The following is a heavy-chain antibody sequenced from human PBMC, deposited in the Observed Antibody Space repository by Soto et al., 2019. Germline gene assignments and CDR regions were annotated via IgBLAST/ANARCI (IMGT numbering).Heavy chain of an antibody. D-gene: IGHD4-17*01. CDR1: GFTFSSYS. CDR3: ARGPTDYGDYVWFDH. CDR2: ISSSSSYI. Sequence: GGSLRLSCAASGFTFSSYSMNWVRQAPGKGLEWVSSISSSSSYIYYADSVKGRFTISRDNAKNSLYLQMNSLRAEDTAVYYCARGPTDYGDYVWFDHWGQGTLVTVSS. J-gene: IGHJ5*02. V-gene: IGHV3-21*01.